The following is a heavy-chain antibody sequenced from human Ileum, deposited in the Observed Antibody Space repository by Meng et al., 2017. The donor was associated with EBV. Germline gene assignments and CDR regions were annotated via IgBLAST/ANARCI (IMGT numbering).Heavy chain of an antibody. J-gene: IGHJ4*02. CDR1: GGSISSGDYY. D-gene: IGHD2-21*01. V-gene: IGHV4-30-4*01. CDR3: AREGRSHQVGVSVY. Sequence: QGRLKESGPGLVKPSQTLSLTCTVSGGSISSGDYYWSWIRQPPGKGLEWIGYIYNSGSTYYNPSLKSRVTISVDTSKNQFSLKLRFVTAADTAVYYCAREGRSHQVGVSVYWGQGNLVTVSS. CDR2: IYNSGST.